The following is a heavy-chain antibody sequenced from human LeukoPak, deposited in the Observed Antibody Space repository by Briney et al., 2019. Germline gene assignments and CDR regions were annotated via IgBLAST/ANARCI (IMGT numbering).Heavy chain of an antibody. V-gene: IGHV4-59*01. CDR2: ISYSGST. CDR1: GGSISSYY. J-gene: IGHJ4*02. Sequence: PSETLSLTCTVSGGSISSYYWSWIRQPPGKGLEWIGYISYSGSTSYNPSLKSRVTISVDTSKNQFSLTLSSVTAADTAVYYCARSIGGNTHFDYWGQGTLVTVSS. D-gene: IGHD4-23*01. CDR3: ARSIGGNTHFDY.